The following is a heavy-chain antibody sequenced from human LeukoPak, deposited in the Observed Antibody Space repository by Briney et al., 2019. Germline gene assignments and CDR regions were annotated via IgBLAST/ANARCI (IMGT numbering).Heavy chain of an antibody. J-gene: IGHJ6*03. CDR2: IYYSGST. Sequence: SETLSLTCTVSGGSICSYYWSWIRQPPGKGLEWIGYIYYSGSTNYNPSLKSRVTISVDTSKNQFSLKLSSVTAADTAVYYCASSLVPAAIPYYYYYYMDVWGKGTTVTVSS. V-gene: IGHV4-59*01. CDR3: ASSLVPAAIPYYYYYYMDV. CDR1: GGSICSYY. D-gene: IGHD2-2*01.